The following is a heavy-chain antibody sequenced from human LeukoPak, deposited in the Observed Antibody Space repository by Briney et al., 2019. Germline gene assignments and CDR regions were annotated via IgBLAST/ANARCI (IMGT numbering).Heavy chain of an antibody. CDR2: IYPGDSDT. CDR1: GYSFTSYW. D-gene: IGHD2-2*01. V-gene: IGHV5-51*01. Sequence: GESLKISFKGSGYSFTSYWIGWVRQMPGKGLEWMGIIYPGDSDTRYSPSFQGQVTISADKSISTAYLQWSSLKASDTAMYYCARVLCSSTSCGDAFDIWGQGTMVTVSS. CDR3: ARVLCSSTSCGDAFDI. J-gene: IGHJ3*02.